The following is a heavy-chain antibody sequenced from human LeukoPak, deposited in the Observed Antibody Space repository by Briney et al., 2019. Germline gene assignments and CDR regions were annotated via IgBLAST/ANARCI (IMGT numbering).Heavy chain of an antibody. D-gene: IGHD4-11*01. J-gene: IGHJ6*03. CDR3: ARDPTTYYYMDV. CDR2: INSDGSSR. V-gene: IGHV3-74*01. Sequence: GGSLRLSCAASGFTFSSHWMQWVRQAPGKGLEWVSRINSDGSSRSFADSVRGRVTISRDNAKNTLYLQMNSLRAEDTAVYYCARDPTTYYYMDVWGKGTTVTVSS. CDR1: GFTFSSHW.